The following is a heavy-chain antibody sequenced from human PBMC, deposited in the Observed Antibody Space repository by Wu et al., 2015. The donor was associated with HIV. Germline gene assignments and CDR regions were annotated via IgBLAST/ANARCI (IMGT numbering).Heavy chain of an antibody. CDR1: GYTFINNF. J-gene: IGHJ4*02. CDR2: INPASGST. V-gene: IGHV1-2*02. CDR3: ARDATPVTTEFDY. D-gene: IGHD4-17*01. Sequence: QIQLVQSRAAVKKPGASVKVSCTTFGYTFINNFLHWVRQAPGQVPEWMGWINPASGSTILSDHFQGRLTVTRDTSVNTVYMELDTLMSGDTAVYYCARDATPVTTEFDYWGQGTLVTVSS.